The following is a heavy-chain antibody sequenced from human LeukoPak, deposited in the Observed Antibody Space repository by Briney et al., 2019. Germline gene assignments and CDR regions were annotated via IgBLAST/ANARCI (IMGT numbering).Heavy chain of an antibody. CDR2: ISGSGGNT. Sequence: GGSLRLSCAASGFTFSSYAMTWVRQAPGKGLEWVSGISGSGGNTYYTDSVRGRLSISRDNSKNTLYLQVNSLRAEDTVVYYCAKGRTEGGTLALDYWGQGTLVTVSS. V-gene: IGHV3-23*01. CDR3: AKGRTEGGTLALDY. J-gene: IGHJ4*02. CDR1: GFTFSSYA. D-gene: IGHD6-19*01.